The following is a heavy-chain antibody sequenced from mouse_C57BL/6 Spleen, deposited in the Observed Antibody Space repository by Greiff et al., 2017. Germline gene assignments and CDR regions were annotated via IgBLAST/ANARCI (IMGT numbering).Heavy chain of an antibody. J-gene: IGHJ1*03. D-gene: IGHD2-1*01. CDR1: GYAFSSSW. CDR3: AREVTGHLYFDV. Sequence: VQLPQSGPELLQPGASVKISCKASGYAFSSSWMNWVKQRPGKGLEWIGRIYPGDGDTNYNGKFKGKATLTADKSSSTAYMQLSSLTSEDSAVYFCAREVTGHLYFDVWGTGTTVTVSS. V-gene: IGHV1-82*01. CDR2: IYPGDGDT.